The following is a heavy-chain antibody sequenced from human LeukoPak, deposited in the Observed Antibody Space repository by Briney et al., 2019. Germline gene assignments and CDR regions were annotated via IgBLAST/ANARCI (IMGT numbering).Heavy chain of an antibody. Sequence: PGGSLRLSCAASGFTFSSYAMHWVRQAPGKGLEWVSSISSSSSYIYYADSVKGRFTISRDNAKNSLYLQMNSLRAEDTAVYYCARDRGSSNYFDYWGQGTLVTVSS. CDR3: ARDRGSSNYFDY. D-gene: IGHD3-16*01. J-gene: IGHJ4*02. CDR1: GFTFSSYA. V-gene: IGHV3-21*01. CDR2: ISSSSSYI.